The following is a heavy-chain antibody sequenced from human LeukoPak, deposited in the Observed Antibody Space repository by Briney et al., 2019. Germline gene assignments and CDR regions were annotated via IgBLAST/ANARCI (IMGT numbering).Heavy chain of an antibody. CDR1: GFTFSSYG. CDR2: IWYDGSNK. D-gene: IGHD1-26*01. V-gene: IGHV3-33*01. CDR3: ARTTYSGSDYWFDY. Sequence: PGGSLRLAWAASGFTFSSYGMHWVRQAPGKGLEWVAVIWYDGSNKYYADSVKGRFTISRDNSKNTLYLQMNSLRAEDTAVYYCARTTYSGSDYWFDYWAQGTLVTVSS. J-gene: IGHJ4*02.